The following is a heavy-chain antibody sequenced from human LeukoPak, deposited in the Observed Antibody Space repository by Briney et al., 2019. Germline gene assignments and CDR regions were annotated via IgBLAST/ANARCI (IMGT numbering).Heavy chain of an antibody. J-gene: IGHJ4*02. D-gene: IGHD2-15*01. V-gene: IGHV1-69*13. Sequence: SVKVSCKASGGTFSSYAISWVRQAPGQGLEWMGGINPIFGTANYAQKFQGRVTITADESTSTAYKELSSLRSEVTAVYYCARDRRVANYFDYWGQGTLVTVSS. CDR1: GGTFSSYA. CDR2: INPIFGTA. CDR3: ARDRRVANYFDY.